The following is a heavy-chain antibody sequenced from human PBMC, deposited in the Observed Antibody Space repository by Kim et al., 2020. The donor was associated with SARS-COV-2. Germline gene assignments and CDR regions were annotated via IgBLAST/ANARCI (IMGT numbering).Heavy chain of an antibody. CDR2: ISGDGSNT. CDR1: GFTFSRHW. Sequence: GGSLRLSCVGSGFTFSRHWMHWVRQIPGKGLAWVSLISGDGSNTAYADSVKGRFTIFRDNAKNTLYLQMNSLRPEDTAVYHCARGGDGMDVWGQGTTVTVS. D-gene: IGHD3-16*01. J-gene: IGHJ6*02. CDR3: ARGGDGMDV. V-gene: IGHV3-74*01.